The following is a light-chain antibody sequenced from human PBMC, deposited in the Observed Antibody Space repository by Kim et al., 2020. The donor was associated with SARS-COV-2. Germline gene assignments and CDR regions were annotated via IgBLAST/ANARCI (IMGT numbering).Light chain of an antibody. Sequence: LPPGKIATLSCRASQSVSISLAWYQQKPGQAPRLLIYGAFNRATGIPARFSGSGSETDFTLTISSLEPEDFAVYYCQQRSDWPWTFSQGTKVDIK. J-gene: IGKJ1*01. CDR1: QSVSIS. CDR3: QQRSDWPWT. CDR2: GAF. V-gene: IGKV3-11*01.